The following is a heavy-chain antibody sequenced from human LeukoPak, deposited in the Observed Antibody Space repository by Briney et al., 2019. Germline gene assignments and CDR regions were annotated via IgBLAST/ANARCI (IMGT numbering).Heavy chain of an antibody. CDR3: ATSNYDDYDWHFDX. CDR1: GFTFSSYG. CDR2: IRYDGSNK. Sequence: GGSLRLSCAASGFTFSSYGMHWVRQAPGKGLEWVAFIRYDGSNKYYADSVKGRFTISRDNSKNTLYLQMNSLRAEDTAVYYCATSNYDDYDWHFDXXXRGXXXTVXS. D-gene: IGHD4-17*01. V-gene: IGHV3-30*02. J-gene: IGHJ2*01.